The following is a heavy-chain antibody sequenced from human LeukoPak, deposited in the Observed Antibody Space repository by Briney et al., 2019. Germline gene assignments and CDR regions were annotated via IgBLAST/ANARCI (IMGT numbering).Heavy chain of an antibody. Sequence: SETLSLTCAVYGGSFSGYYWSWIRQPPGKGLEWIGEINHSGSTNYNPSLKSRVTISVDMSKNQFSLKLSSVTAADTAVYYCARDGRSGYARGPYYFDYWGQGTLVTVSS. D-gene: IGHD5-12*01. V-gene: IGHV4-34*01. CDR3: ARDGRSGYARGPYYFDY. CDR1: GGSFSGYY. CDR2: INHSGST. J-gene: IGHJ4*02.